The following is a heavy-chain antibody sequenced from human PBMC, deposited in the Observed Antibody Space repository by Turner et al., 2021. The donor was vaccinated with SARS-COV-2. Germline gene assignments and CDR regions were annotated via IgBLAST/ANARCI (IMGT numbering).Heavy chain of an antibody. D-gene: IGHD3-22*01. CDR3: ARDGLHYYDISAYPNLASDY. Sequence: EVQLVESGGGLVQPGGSLRLSCASSGFTFSRYWMSWVRQAPGKGLEWVANIKQDGSEKYYVDSVKGRFTISRDNAKNSLYLQMNSLRAEDTAVYYCARDGLHYYDISAYPNLASDYWGQGTLVTVSS. J-gene: IGHJ4*02. V-gene: IGHV3-7*01. CDR2: IKQDGSEK. CDR1: GFTFSRYW.